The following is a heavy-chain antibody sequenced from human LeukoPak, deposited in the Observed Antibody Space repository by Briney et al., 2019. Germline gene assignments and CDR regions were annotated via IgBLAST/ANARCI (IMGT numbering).Heavy chain of an antibody. Sequence: SETLSLTCTVSGGSISSYYWSWIRQPPGKGLEWIGYIYYSGSTNYNPSLKSRVTISVDTSKNQFSLKLSSVTAADTAVYYCARALGLLWFGETPGVSGWFDPWGQGTLVTVSS. CDR2: IYYSGST. V-gene: IGHV4-59*12. CDR3: ARALGLLWFGETPGVSGWFDP. D-gene: IGHD3-10*01. J-gene: IGHJ5*02. CDR1: GGSISSYY.